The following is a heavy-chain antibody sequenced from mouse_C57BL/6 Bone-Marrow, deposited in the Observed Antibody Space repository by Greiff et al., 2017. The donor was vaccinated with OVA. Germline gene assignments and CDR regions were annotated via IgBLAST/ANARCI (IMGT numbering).Heavy chain of an antibody. Sequence: EVKLVESGGGLVQPGGSLSLSCAASRFTFTDYYMSWVRQPPGKALEWLGFIRNKANGYTTEYSASVKGRFTISRDNSQSILYLQMNALRAEDSATYYCARSFYSPYAMDYWGQGTSVTVSS. J-gene: IGHJ4*01. CDR2: IRNKANGYTT. CDR1: RFTFTDYY. V-gene: IGHV7-3*01. D-gene: IGHD2-12*01. CDR3: ARSFYSPYAMDY.